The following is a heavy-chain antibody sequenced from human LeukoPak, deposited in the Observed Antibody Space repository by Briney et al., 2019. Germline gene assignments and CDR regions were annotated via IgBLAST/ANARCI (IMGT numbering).Heavy chain of an antibody. CDR2: IYTSGST. V-gene: IGHV4-61*02. CDR3: AREGGGYYYDSSGYYSFYFGY. D-gene: IGHD3-22*01. J-gene: IGHJ4*02. CDR1: GGSISSGSYY. Sequence: SQTLSLTCTVSGGSISSGSYYWSWIRQPAGKGLEWIGRIYTSGSTNYNPSLKSRVTISVNTSKNQFSLKLSSVTAADTAVYYCAREGGGYYYDSSGYYSFYFGYWGQGTLVTVSS.